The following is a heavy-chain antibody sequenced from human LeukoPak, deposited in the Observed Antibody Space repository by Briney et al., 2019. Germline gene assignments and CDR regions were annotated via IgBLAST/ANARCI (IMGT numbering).Heavy chain of an antibody. J-gene: IGHJ4*02. CDR2: MNPNSGNT. CDR3: ARGGWKWFPFDY. CDR1: GYTFTSYD. V-gene: IGHV1-8*01. Sequence: ASVKVSCKASGYTFTSYDINWVRQATGQGLEWMGWMNPNSGNTGYAQKFQGRVTMTRNTSISTAYMELRSLRSDDTAVYYCARGGWKWFPFDYWGQGTLVTVSS. D-gene: IGHD3-22*01.